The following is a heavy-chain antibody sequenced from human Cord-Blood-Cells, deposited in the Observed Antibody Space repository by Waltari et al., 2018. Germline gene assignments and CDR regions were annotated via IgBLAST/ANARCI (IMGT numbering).Heavy chain of an antibody. J-gene: IGHJ3*02. V-gene: IGHV1-24*01. D-gene: IGHD3-16*01. CDR3: ATDEDSLGAFDI. CDR2: FDPEDGET. Sequence: QVQLVQSGAEVKKPGASVKVSCKVSGYTLTELSMHWVRQAPGKGLEWMGGFDPEDGETIYAQKCQGRVTMTEDTATDTAYMELSSLRSEDTAVYYCATDEDSLGAFDIWGQGTMVTVSS. CDR1: GYTLTELS.